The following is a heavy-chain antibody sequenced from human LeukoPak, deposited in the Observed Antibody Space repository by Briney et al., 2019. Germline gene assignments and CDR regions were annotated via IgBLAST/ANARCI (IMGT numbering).Heavy chain of an antibody. CDR1: GFNIDDYG. D-gene: IGHD5-12*01. V-gene: IGHV3-20*04. J-gene: IGHJ3*02. CDR2: VSWNGYST. Sequence: PGGSLRLSCAASGFNIDDYGMAWVRQAPGKGLEWVSGVSWNGYSTGYADSVQGRFTISRDNAKNSLYLQMNSLRAEDTAVYYCARGPAATRFNAFDIWGQGTMVTVSS. CDR3: ARGPAATRFNAFDI.